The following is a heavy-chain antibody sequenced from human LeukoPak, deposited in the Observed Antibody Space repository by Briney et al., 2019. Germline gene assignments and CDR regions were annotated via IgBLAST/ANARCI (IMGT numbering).Heavy chain of an antibody. CDR3: AGRYPGIGVSGNV. CDR2: IKHSGTT. D-gene: IGHD6-19*01. J-gene: IGHJ4*02. CDR1: GESFSNFY. Sequence: SETLSLTCAVFGESFSNFYWTWIRQSPGNGLEWIGEIKHSGTTNYNPSFKSRVTISLDTSKTQFSLNLTSVTAADTAIYHCAGRYPGIGVSGNVWGQGTLVTVSS. V-gene: IGHV4-34*01.